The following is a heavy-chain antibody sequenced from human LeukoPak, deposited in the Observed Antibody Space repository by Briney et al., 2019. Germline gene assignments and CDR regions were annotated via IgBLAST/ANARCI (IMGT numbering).Heavy chain of an antibody. V-gene: IGHV4-34*01. CDR2: INHSGST. CDR3: ARAGPGSGPFDY. J-gene: IGHJ4*02. D-gene: IGHD2-15*01. CDR1: GGSFSGYY. Sequence: SETLSHTCAVYGGSFSGYYWSWIRQPPGKGLEWIGEINHSGSTNYNPSLKSRVTISVDTSKNQFSLKLSSVTAADTAVYYCARAGPGSGPFDYWGQGTLVTVSS.